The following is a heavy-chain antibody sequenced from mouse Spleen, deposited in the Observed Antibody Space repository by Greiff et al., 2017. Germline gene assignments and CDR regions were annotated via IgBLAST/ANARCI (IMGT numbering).Heavy chain of an antibody. CDR3: ARPLAYYRYDGGFAY. CDR2: ISNGGGST. CDR1: GFTFSDYY. D-gene: IGHD2-14*01. V-gene: IGHV5-12*02. J-gene: IGHJ3*01. Sequence: DVMLVESGGGLVQPGGSLKLSCATSGFTFSDYYMYWVRQTPEKRLEWVAYISNGGGSTYYPDTVKGRFTISRDNAKNTLYLQMSRLKSEDTAMYYCARPLAYYRYDGGFAYWGQGTLVTVSA.